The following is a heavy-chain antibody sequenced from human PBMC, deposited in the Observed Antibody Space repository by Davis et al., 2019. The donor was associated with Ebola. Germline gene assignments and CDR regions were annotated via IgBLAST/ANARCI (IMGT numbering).Heavy chain of an antibody. Sequence: MPSETLSLTCTVSGDSILTYYWSWIRQPPGKGLEWIGYVYHTGSTNYKASLKSRVTMSVDTSKNQFSLKLSSVTAADTAMYYCARRGTSSWYAGWFDPWGQGTLVTVSS. J-gene: IGHJ5*02. CDR3: ARRGTSSWYAGWFDP. V-gene: IGHV4-59*08. CDR1: GDSILTYY. D-gene: IGHD6-13*01. CDR2: VYHTGST.